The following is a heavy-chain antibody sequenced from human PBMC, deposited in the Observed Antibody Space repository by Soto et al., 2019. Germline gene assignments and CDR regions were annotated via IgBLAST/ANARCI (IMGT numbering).Heavy chain of an antibody. CDR1: GGSISSYY. D-gene: IGHD5-12*01. CDR2: IYYSGST. Sequence: SETLSLTCTVSGGSISSYYWSWIRQPPGKGLEWIGYIYYSGSTNYNPSLKSRVTISVDTSKNQFSLKLSSVTAADTAVYYCARDDPRGYSGYDSWGQGTLVTVSS. J-gene: IGHJ5*02. CDR3: ARDDPRGYSGYDS. V-gene: IGHV4-59*01.